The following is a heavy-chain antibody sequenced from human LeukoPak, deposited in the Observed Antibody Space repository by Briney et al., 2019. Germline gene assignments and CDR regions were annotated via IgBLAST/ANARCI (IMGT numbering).Heavy chain of an antibody. D-gene: IGHD3-3*01. CDR2: ISSSSSYI. Sequence: SGGYLRLSCAASGFTFSSYSMNWVRQAPGKGLEWVSSISSSSSYIYYADSVKGRFTISRDNAKNSLYLQMNSLRAEDTAVYYCARAAPLRFLEWLLFMQHWGQGTLVTVSS. CDR1: GFTFSSYS. J-gene: IGHJ1*01. V-gene: IGHV3-21*01. CDR3: ARAAPLRFLEWLLFMQH.